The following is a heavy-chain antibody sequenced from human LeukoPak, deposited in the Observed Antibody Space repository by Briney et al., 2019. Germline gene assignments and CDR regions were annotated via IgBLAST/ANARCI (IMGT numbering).Heavy chain of an antibody. CDR3: TTGHYYDSSGYYYDAFDI. D-gene: IGHD3-22*01. V-gene: IGHV3-49*03. Sequence: GGSLRLSCTASGFTFGDYAMSWFRQAPGKGLEWVGFIRSKAYGGTTEYAASVKGRFTISSDDSKSIAYLQMNSLKTEDTAVYYCTTGHYYDSSGYYYDAFDIWGQGTMVTVSS. CDR2: IRSKAYGGTT. J-gene: IGHJ3*02. CDR1: GFTFGDYA.